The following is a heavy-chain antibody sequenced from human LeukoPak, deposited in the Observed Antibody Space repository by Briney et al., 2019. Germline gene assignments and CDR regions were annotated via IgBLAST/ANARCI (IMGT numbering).Heavy chain of an antibody. D-gene: IGHD6-6*01. Sequence: SETLSLTCTVSGGSISSGDNNSGWIRHPQGKGLEWIGYIYYSGSTYYNPSLKSRVTISVDTSKNQFSLKLSSVTAADTAVYYCARGSWSSSIDYWGQGTLVTVSS. CDR3: ARGSWSSSIDY. J-gene: IGHJ4*02. CDR2: IYYSGST. V-gene: IGHV4-30-4*01. CDR1: GGSISSGDNN.